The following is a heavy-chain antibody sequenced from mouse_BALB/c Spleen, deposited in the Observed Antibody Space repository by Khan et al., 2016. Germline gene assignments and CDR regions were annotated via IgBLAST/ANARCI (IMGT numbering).Heavy chain of an antibody. J-gene: IGHJ3*01. Sequence: EVQLQESGPGLVRPSQSLSLTCAVTGYSITSDYAWNWIRQFPGNKLEWMGYITYSGSTTYHPSLRSRISVTRDTSKNQFFLQLSSVTTEDTATDYCARSGFNFASFAYWGQGTLVTVSA. CDR1: GYSITSDYA. V-gene: IGHV3-2*02. D-gene: IGHD1-3*01. CDR3: ARSGFNFASFAY. CDR2: ITYSGST.